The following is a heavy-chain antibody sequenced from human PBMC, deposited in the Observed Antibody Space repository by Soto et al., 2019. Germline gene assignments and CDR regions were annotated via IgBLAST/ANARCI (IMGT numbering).Heavy chain of an antibody. D-gene: IGHD3-22*01. CDR3: ARDSKWLSYYYYMDV. V-gene: IGHV4-4*02. CDR1: SGSISSSNW. CDR2: IYHSGST. Sequence: SETLSLTCAVSSGSISSSNWWSWVRQPPGKGLEWIGEIYHSGSTNYNPSLKSRVTISVDKSKNQFSLKLSSVTAADTAVYYCARDSKWLSYYYYMDVWGKGTTVTVSS. J-gene: IGHJ6*03.